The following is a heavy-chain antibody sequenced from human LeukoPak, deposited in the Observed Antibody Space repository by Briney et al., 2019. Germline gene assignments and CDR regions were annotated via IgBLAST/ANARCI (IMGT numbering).Heavy chain of an antibody. V-gene: IGHV4-34*01. CDR3: ARVKTSQTHAFDI. CDR2: INHSGSP. Sequence: SDTLSLTCAVYGGSFSGYYWSWIRQPPGKGLEGIGEINHSGSPNYNPSLKSRVTISVDTSKNQFSLKLSSVTAADTAVYYCARVKTSQTHAFDIWGQGTMVTVSS. J-gene: IGHJ3*02. CDR1: GGSFSGYY.